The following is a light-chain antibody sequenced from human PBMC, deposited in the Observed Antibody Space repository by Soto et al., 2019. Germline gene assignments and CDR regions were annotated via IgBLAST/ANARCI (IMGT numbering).Light chain of an antibody. CDR2: KTS. J-gene: IGKJ1*01. CDR1: QSISNW. Sequence: IHMTHCPSTLSASLGYRSTITFRASQSISNWLAWYQQKPGKAPKILIYKTSSLESGVPSRFSGSGSGTEFTLTISSLQPDDFATYYCQQYSSYWTFAQGTKVDI. CDR3: QQYSSYWT. V-gene: IGKV1-5*03.